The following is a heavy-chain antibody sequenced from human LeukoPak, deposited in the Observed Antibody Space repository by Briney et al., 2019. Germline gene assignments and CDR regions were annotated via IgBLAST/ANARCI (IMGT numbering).Heavy chain of an antibody. J-gene: IGHJ4*02. CDR3: TTELAVAGT. CDR1: GFIFSSYA. V-gene: IGHV3-15*01. D-gene: IGHD6-19*01. CDR2: IKSKTDGGTT. Sequence: PGGSLRLSCAASGFIFSSYAMSWVRQAPGKGLEWVGRIKSKTDGGTTDYAAPVKGRFTISRDDSKNTLYLQMNSLKAEDTAVYYCTTELAVAGTWGQGTLVTVSS.